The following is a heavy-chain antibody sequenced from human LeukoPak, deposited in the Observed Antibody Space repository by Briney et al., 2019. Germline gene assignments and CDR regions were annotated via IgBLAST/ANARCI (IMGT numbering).Heavy chain of an antibody. J-gene: IGHJ4*02. CDR2: ISGSGGST. Sequence: PGGSLRLSCAVSGFSVRTNFMSWVRQAPGKGLEWVSAISGSGGSTYYADSVKGRFTISRDNSKNTLYLQMNSLRAEDTAVYYCAKDRGGMVRGVEIDYWGQGTLVTVSS. CDR1: GFSVRTNF. CDR3: AKDRGGMVRGVEIDY. V-gene: IGHV3-23*01. D-gene: IGHD3-10*01.